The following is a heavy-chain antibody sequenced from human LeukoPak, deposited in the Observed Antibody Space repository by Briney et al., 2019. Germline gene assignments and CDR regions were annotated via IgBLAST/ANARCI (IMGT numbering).Heavy chain of an antibody. D-gene: IGHD6-13*01. Sequence: LSETLSLTCTVTGGSISRYYWSWIRQHAGKGLEWIGRIYTSGSTNYNPSLKSRVTMSVDTSKNQFSLKLSSVTAADTAVYYCAREGYSSSWYAAYYYYMDVWGKGTTVTVSS. V-gene: IGHV4-4*07. CDR1: GGSISRYY. J-gene: IGHJ6*03. CDR2: IYTSGST. CDR3: AREGYSSSWYAAYYYYMDV.